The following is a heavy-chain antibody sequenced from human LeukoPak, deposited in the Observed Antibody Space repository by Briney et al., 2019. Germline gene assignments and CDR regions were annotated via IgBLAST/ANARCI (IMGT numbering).Heavy chain of an antibody. CDR2: IYYSGST. CDR1: GGSISSYY. D-gene: IGHD6-19*01. CDR3: ARTGYSSGWYFDY. J-gene: IGHJ4*02. Sequence: SETLSLTCTVSGGSISSYYWSWIRQPPGKGLEWIGYIYYSGSTNYNPSLKSRVTISVDTSKNQFSLKLSSVTAADTAVYYCARTGYSSGWYFDYWGEGTLVTVSS. V-gene: IGHV4-59*01.